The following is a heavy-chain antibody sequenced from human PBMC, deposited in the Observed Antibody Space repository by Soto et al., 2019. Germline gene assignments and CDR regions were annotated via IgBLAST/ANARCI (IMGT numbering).Heavy chain of an antibody. CDR2: IGIYNGNT. CDR3: AIHDKSVRDIDY. J-gene: IGHJ4*02. Sequence: ASVKVSCKTSGYTFTDYGIDWVRQAPGQGLEWMGWIGIYNGNTKYVEKFQDRVTITADKSTSTVHMELRSLRSDDTAIYYCAIHDKSVRDIDYWGQGTLVTVSS. V-gene: IGHV1-18*01. CDR1: GYTFTDYG. D-gene: IGHD1-1*01.